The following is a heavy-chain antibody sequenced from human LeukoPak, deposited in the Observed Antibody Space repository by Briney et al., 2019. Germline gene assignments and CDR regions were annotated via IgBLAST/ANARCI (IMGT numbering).Heavy chain of an antibody. V-gene: IGHV4-4*02. J-gene: IGHJ5*02. CDR3: ARRSLYSSIMFDP. CDR1: GGSISSSNW. CDR2: IYHSGST. D-gene: IGHD6-13*01. Sequence: SETLSLTCAVSGGSISSSNWWSWVRQPPGKGLEWIGEIYHSGSTNYNPSLKSRVTISVDKSKNQFSLKLSSVTAADTAVYYCARRSLYSSIMFDPWGQGTLVTVSS.